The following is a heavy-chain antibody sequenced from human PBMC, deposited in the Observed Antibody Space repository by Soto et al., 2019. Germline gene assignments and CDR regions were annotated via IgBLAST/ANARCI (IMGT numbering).Heavy chain of an antibody. Sequence: PGGSLRLSCVGSGFDVTTNCMRWVRQAPGKGLECVSIVRTGGATHYADSVKGRFTISRDDSKNTLYLQMTSLTPDDTGVYYCTTSNLGVDFWGPGTLVTVSS. CDR3: TTSNLGVDF. CDR1: GFDVTTNC. D-gene: IGHD2-15*01. CDR2: VRTGGAT. J-gene: IGHJ4*02. V-gene: IGHV3-53*01.